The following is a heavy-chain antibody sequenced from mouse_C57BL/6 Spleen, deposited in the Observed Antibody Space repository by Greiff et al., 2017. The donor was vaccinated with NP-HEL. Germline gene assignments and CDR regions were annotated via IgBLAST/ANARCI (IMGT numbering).Heavy chain of an antibody. CDR3: ARRTFMSNPFAY. Sequence: QVQLQQSGPELVKPGASVKLSCKASGYTFTSYGINWVKQRPGQGLEWIGWIYPGDGSTKYNEKFKGKATLTVDTSSSTAYMELHSLTSEDSAVYFCARRTFMSNPFAYWGQGTLVTVSA. J-gene: IGHJ3*01. CDR2: IYPGDGST. D-gene: IGHD2-5*01. V-gene: IGHV1-85*01. CDR1: GYTFTSYG.